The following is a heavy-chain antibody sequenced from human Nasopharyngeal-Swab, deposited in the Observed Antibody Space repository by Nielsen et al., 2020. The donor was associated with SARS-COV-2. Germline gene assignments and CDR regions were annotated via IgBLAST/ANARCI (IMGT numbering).Heavy chain of an antibody. Sequence: WTRQPPGKGLEWMGYIYYSGNTNYNPSLKSRLTTSVDTSKNQFSLRLISVTAADTAVYYCAREDASPTAFFDSWGQGMLVTVSS. J-gene: IGHJ4*02. D-gene: IGHD6-6*01. CDR3: AREDASPTAFFDS. CDR2: IYYSGNT. V-gene: IGHV4-59*01.